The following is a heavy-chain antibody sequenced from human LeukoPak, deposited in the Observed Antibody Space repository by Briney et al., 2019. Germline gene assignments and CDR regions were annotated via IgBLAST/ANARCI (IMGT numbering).Heavy chain of an antibody. Sequence: SETLSLTCAVYGVSFSGYCWSWIRQPPGKGLEWFGEINNSGSTYYNPSLKSRVTISVDTSKNQFSLKLSSVTAADTAVYYCARPAIMITFGGVIVPQFDYWGQGTLVTVSS. CDR1: GVSFSGYC. D-gene: IGHD3-16*02. CDR3: ARPAIMITFGGVIVPQFDY. J-gene: IGHJ4*02. CDR2: INNSGST. V-gene: IGHV4-34*01.